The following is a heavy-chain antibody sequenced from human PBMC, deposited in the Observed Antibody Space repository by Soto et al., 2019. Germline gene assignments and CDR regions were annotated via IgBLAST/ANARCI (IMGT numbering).Heavy chain of an antibody. Sequence: GGSLRLSCAASGFTFSSYAMSWVRQAPGKGLEWVSAISGSGGSTYYADSVKGRFTISRDNSKNTLYLQMNSLRAEDTAVYYCATPPPYSSSWYGYYYYYMDVWGKGTTVTVSS. V-gene: IGHV3-23*01. CDR2: ISGSGGST. D-gene: IGHD6-13*01. J-gene: IGHJ6*03. CDR3: ATPPPYSSSWYGYYYYYMDV. CDR1: GFTFSSYA.